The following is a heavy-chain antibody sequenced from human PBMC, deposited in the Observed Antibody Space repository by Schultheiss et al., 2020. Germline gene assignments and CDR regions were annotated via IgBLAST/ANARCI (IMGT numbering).Heavy chain of an antibody. D-gene: IGHD6-19*01. CDR1: GFTFSSYD. Sequence: GGSLRLSCAASGFTFSSYDMHWVRQATGKGLEWVSAIGTAGDPYYPGSVKGRFTISRENAKNTLYLQMNSLRAEDTAVYYCARDKQWLVGNYYYMDVWGKGTTVTVSS. V-gene: IGHV3-13*05. CDR3: ARDKQWLVGNYYYMDV. J-gene: IGHJ6*03. CDR2: IGTAGDP.